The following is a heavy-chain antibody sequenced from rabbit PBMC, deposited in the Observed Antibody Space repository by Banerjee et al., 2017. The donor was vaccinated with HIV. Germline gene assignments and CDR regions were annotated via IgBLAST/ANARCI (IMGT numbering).Heavy chain of an antibody. D-gene: IGHD4-1*01. CDR3: ARDSDWTRLDL. V-gene: IGHV1S40*01. J-gene: IGHJ6*01. CDR2: IYAGNSVGT. Sequence: QQLEESGGDLVKPGASLTLTCTASGFSFSSGYYMCWVRQAPGKGLEWIACIYAGNSVGTYYASWAKGRFTISKTSSTTVTLQMTSLTAADTATYFCARDSDWTRLDLWGPGTLV. CDR1: GFSFSSGYY.